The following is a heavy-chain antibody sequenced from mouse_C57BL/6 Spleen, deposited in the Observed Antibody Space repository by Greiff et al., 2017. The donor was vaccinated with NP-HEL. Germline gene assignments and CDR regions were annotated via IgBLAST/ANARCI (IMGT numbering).Heavy chain of an antibody. J-gene: IGHJ3*01. CDR2: IYPGSGNT. D-gene: IGHD1-1*01. CDR3: ARDGVLRPLFAY. V-gene: IGHV1-76*01. CDR1: GYTFTDYY. Sequence: QVHVKQSGAELVRPGASVKLSCKASGYTFTDYYINWVKQRPGQGLEWIARIYPGSGNTYYNEKFKGKATLTAEKSSSTAYMQLSSLTSEDSAVYFGARDGVLRPLFAYWGQGTLVTVSA.